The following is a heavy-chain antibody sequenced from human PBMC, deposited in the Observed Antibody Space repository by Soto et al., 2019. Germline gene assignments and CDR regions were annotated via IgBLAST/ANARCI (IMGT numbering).Heavy chain of an antibody. Sequence: QVQLVESGGGVVQPGRSLRLSCAASGFTFSSYAMHWVRQAPGKGLEWVAVISYDGSNKYYADSVKGRFTISRDNSKNTLYLKMNSLRAEDTAVYYCARGGNSLLDYWGQGTLVTVSS. CDR2: ISYDGSNK. CDR1: GFTFSSYA. V-gene: IGHV3-30-3*01. D-gene: IGHD5-18*01. CDR3: ARGGNSLLDY. J-gene: IGHJ4*02.